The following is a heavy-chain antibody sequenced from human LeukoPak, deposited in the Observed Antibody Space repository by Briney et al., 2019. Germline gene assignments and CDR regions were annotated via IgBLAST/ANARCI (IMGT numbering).Heavy chain of an antibody. D-gene: IGHD3-10*01. V-gene: IGHV4-39*07. J-gene: IGHJ4*02. CDR2: IYYSGST. CDR1: GGSISSSSYY. CDR3: ARDTPLWFGELFDY. Sequence: SETQSLTCTVSGGSISSSSYYWGWIRQPPGKGLEWIGSIYYSGSTYYNPSLKSRVTISVDTSKNQFSLKLSSVTAADTAVYYCARDTPLWFGELFDYWGQGTLVTVSS.